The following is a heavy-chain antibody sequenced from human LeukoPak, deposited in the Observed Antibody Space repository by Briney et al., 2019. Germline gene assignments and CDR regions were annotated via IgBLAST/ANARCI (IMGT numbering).Heavy chain of an antibody. D-gene: IGHD7-27*01. J-gene: IGHJ3*02. CDR2: ISGSGGST. CDR1: GFTFSSHV. CDR3: ASDIPLGNAFDI. V-gene: IGHV3-23*01. Sequence: TGGSLRLSCAASGFTFSSHVMSWVRQAPGKGLEWVSAISGSGGSTYYADSVKGRFTISRDNSKNTLYLQMNSLRAEDTAVYYCASDIPLGNAFDIWGQGTMVTVSS.